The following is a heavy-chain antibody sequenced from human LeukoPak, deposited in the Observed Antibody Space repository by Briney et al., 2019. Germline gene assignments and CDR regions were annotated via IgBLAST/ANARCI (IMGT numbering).Heavy chain of an antibody. CDR3: AKMGARLYYYYYGMDV. CDR2: ISYDGSNK. J-gene: IGHJ6*02. V-gene: IGHV3-30*18. D-gene: IGHD1-26*01. CDR1: GFTFSSYG. Sequence: GGSLRLSCAASGFTFSSYGMRWVRQAPGKGLEWVAVISYDGSNKYYADSVKGRFTISRDNSKNTLYLQMNSLRAEDTAVYYCAKMGARLYYYYYGMDVWGQGTTVTVSS.